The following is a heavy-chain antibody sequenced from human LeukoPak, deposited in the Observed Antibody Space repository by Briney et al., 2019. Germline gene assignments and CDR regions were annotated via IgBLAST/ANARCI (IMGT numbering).Heavy chain of an antibody. V-gene: IGHV4-59*01. D-gene: IGHD3-3*01. CDR1: GGSISSYY. CDR2: IYYSGST. CDR3: ARVSGDYDFWSGYYQGNWFDP. Sequence: SETLSLTCTVSGGSISSYYWSWIRQPPGKGLEWIGYIYYSGSTNYNPSLKSRVTISVDTSKNQFSLKLSSVIAADTAVYYCARVSGDYDFWSGYYQGNWFDPWGQGTLVTVSS. J-gene: IGHJ5*02.